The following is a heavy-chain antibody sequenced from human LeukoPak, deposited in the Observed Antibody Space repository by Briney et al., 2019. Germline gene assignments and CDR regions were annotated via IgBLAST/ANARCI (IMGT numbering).Heavy chain of an antibody. D-gene: IGHD3-10*01. Sequence: ASVKVSCKASGYTFTSYDINWVRQTTGQGLEWMGWMNPNSGNTGYAQKFQGRVTMTRNTSISTAYMELSSLRSEDTAVYYCARGLSSYGSGAIDYWGQGTLVTVSS. CDR3: ARGLSSYGSGAIDY. V-gene: IGHV1-8*01. J-gene: IGHJ4*02. CDR2: MNPNSGNT. CDR1: GYTFTSYD.